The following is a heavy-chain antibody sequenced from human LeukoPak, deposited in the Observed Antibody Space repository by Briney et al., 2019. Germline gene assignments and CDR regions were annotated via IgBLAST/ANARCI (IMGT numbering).Heavy chain of an antibody. CDR2: IYTSGST. Sequence: SQTLSLTCTVSGGSISSGSYYWSWIRQPAGKGLEWIGRIYTSGSTNYNPSLKSRVTISVDTSKNQSSLKLSSVTAADTAVYYCARPTTIDAFDIWGQGTMVTVSS. D-gene: IGHD3-9*01. J-gene: IGHJ3*02. CDR1: GGSISSGSYY. V-gene: IGHV4-61*02. CDR3: ARPTTIDAFDI.